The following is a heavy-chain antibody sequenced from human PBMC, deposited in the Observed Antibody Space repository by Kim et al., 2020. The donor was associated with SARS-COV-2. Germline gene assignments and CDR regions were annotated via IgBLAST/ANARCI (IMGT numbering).Heavy chain of an antibody. D-gene: IGHD3-16*02. CDR3: ARPLYGGNEVHAFDI. Sequence: PSFQGQVTISADKSISTAYLQWSSLKASDTAMYYCARPLYGGNEVHAFDIWGQGTMVTVSS. V-gene: IGHV5-51*01. J-gene: IGHJ3*02.